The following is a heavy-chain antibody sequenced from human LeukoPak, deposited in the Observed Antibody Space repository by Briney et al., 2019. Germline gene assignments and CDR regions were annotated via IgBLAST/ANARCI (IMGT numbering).Heavy chain of an antibody. D-gene: IGHD2-15*01. Sequence: ASVKVSCKASGYTFTSYGISWVRQAPGQGLEWMGWISAYNGNTNYAQKFQSRVAMTTDTSTSTAYMELRSLRSDDTAVYYCARDTGYCSGGSCSYYFDYWGQGTLVTVSS. J-gene: IGHJ4*02. CDR1: GYTFTSYG. CDR3: ARDTGYCSGGSCSYYFDY. CDR2: ISAYNGNT. V-gene: IGHV1-18*01.